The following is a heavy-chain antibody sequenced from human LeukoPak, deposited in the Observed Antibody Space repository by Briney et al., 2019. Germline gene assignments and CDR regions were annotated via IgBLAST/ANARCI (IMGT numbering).Heavy chain of an antibody. Sequence: GGSLRLSCAASGFTFSDYYMSWIRQAPGKGLEWVSYISSSGSTIYYADSVKGRFTISRDNAKNSLYLQMNSLRAEDTAVYYCARDGRLRYFDWYENYFDYWGQGTLVTVSS. V-gene: IGHV3-11*04. CDR3: ARDGRLRYFDWYENYFDY. CDR2: ISSSGSTI. J-gene: IGHJ4*02. CDR1: GFTFSDYY. D-gene: IGHD3-9*01.